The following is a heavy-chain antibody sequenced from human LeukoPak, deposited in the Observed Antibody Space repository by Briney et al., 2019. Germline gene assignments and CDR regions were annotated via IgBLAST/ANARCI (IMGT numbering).Heavy chain of an antibody. CDR3: ARDSLQTRYNWNDEGRKDWFDP. CDR1: GFTFSSYY. D-gene: IGHD1-1*01. Sequence: ASVKVSCKASGFTFSSYYIQWMRQAPGQGLEWMAIINPRDGSTKSTEKLQGTVTMTADTSTGTVYMELSSLRSEDTAVYYCARDSLQTRYNWNDEGRKDWFDPWGQGTLVTVSS. CDR2: INPRDGST. J-gene: IGHJ5*02. V-gene: IGHV1-46*04.